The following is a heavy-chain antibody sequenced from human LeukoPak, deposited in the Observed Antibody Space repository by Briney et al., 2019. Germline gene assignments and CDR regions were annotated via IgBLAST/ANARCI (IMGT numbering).Heavy chain of an antibody. J-gene: IGHJ4*02. CDR1: GFTFSSYG. CDR3: TKKTGEY. V-gene: IGHV3-30*18. CDR2: ISYDGSNK. Sequence: PGGSLRLSCAASGFTFSSYGMHWVRQAPGKGLEWVAVISYDGSNKYYADSVKGRFTISRDNSKNSLYLQMNSLRVEDTAVYYCTKKTGEYWGQGTLVTVSA.